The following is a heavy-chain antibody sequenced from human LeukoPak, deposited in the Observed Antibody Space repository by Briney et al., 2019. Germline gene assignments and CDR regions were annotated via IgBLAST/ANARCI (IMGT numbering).Heavy chain of an antibody. J-gene: IGHJ6*02. Sequence: GGSLRLSCAASGFAFSTYVMNWVRQAPGKGLELGSTISDSGGSTYYADSVKGRFTISRDNSKSTKYLQMNSLRAEDTAVYYCGRYYVMDVWGQGTSVTVSS. CDR1: GFAFSTYV. V-gene: IGHV3-23*01. CDR2: ISDSGGST. CDR3: GRYYVMDV.